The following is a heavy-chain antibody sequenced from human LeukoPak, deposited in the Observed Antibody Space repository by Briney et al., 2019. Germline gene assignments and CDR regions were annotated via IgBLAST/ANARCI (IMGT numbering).Heavy chain of an antibody. V-gene: IGHV1-46*01. CDR1: GYTCTRCY. CDR3: ARGGDMIRPYDAFDI. CDR2: INPSGGST. D-gene: IGHD3-10*01. J-gene: IGHJ3*02. Sequence: GASGKYACKASGYTCTRCYVRVVRQAAGEGLEWMGIINPSGGSTSYAQKFQGRVTMTRDTSTSTVYMELSSLRSDDTAVYYCARGGDMIRPYDAFDIWGQGTMVTVSS.